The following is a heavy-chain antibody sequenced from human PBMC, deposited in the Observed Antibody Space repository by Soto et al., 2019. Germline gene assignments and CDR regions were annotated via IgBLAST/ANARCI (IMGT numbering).Heavy chain of an antibody. D-gene: IGHD6-19*01. V-gene: IGHV3-33*01. CDR3: ARVSIAVADAAFDY. Sequence: PGGSLRLSCAASGFTFSSYGMHWVRQAPGKGLEWVAVIWYDGSNKYYADSVKGRFTISRDNSKNTLYLQMNSLRAEDTAVYYCARVSIAVADAAFDYWGQGTLVTVSS. CDR1: GFTFSSYG. CDR2: IWYDGSNK. J-gene: IGHJ4*02.